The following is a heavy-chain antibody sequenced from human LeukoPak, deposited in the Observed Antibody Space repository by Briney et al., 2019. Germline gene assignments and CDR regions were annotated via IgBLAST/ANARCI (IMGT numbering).Heavy chain of an antibody. V-gene: IGHV3-30*02. Sequence: GGSLRLPCAASGFTFSSYGMHWVRQAPGKGLEWVAFIRYDGSNKYYADSVKGRFTISRDNSKNTLYLQMNSLRAEDTAVYYCAILLPNYYGSGSTDWGQGALVTVSS. CDR1: GFTFSSYG. CDR2: IRYDGSNK. J-gene: IGHJ4*02. D-gene: IGHD3-10*01. CDR3: AILLPNYYGSGSTD.